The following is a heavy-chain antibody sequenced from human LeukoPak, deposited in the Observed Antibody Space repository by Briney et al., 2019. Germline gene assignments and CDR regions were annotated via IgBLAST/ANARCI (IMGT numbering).Heavy chain of an antibody. D-gene: IGHD1-26*01. V-gene: IGHV3-7*01. J-gene: IGHJ4*02. CDR3: ARDESSGSYYPSDY. CDR2: IKQDGSEK. Sequence: PGGSLRLSCAASGFTFSSYWMSWVRQAPGKGLEWVANIKQDGSEKYYVDSVKGRFTISRDNAKNSLYLQMNSLRAEDTAVYYCARDESSGSYYPSDYWGQGTLVTVSS. CDR1: GFTFSSYW.